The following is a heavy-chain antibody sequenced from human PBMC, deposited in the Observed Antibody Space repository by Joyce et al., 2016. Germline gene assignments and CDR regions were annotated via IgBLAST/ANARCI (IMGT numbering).Heavy chain of an antibody. Sequence: QVPLLESGGGVAQPGRSLRLSCAASEFAFSSHAMHWVRQAQGKGLEWVAVMSYDGSHKYYADSVRGRFTISRDNSQNTLYLQMNSLRVEDTAVYYCTRSSRTGYTAGWPDFDYWGQGTLVTVSS. D-gene: IGHD2-2*02. CDR1: EFAFSSHA. J-gene: IGHJ4*02. CDR3: TRSSRTGYTAGWPDFDY. CDR2: MSYDGSHK. V-gene: IGHV3-30*03.